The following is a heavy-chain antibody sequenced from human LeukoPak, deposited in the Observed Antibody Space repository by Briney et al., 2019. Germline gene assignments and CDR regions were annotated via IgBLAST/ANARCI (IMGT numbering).Heavy chain of an antibody. J-gene: IGHJ4*02. CDR2: IYDSGST. CDR3: AGAAVTTHPRVFDY. CDR1: GGSIRSSYYY. Sequence: SETLSLTCTVSGGSIRSSYYYWGWIRQPPGKGLEWIGSIYDSGSTYYNPSLKSRVTISVDTSKNQFSLKLNSVTAADTAVYYCAGAAVTTHPRVFDYWGQGTLVTVSS. V-gene: IGHV4-39*01. D-gene: IGHD4-17*01.